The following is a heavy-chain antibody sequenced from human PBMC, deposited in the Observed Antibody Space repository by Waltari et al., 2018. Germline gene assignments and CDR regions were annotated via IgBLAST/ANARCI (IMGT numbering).Heavy chain of an antibody. CDR2: IHPGXSST. CDR3: ARRSLTSSSDX. V-gene: IGHV5-51*01. J-gene: IGHJ4*02. CDR1: GYGFTTYW. Sequence: EVHXVQSGAEVKKPGDSLNIPCKASGYGFTTYWIGWVRQMPGKGLEWMGIIHPGXSSTAYTLPFQXQVTISVDKSINTAYLQWSSLKVXDTAIYYCARRSLTSSSDXWGXGTLVTVSS.